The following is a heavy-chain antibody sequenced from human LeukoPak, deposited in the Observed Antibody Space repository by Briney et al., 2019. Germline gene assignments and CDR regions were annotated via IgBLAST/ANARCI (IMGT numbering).Heavy chain of an antibody. V-gene: IGHV3-13*01. CDR2: IGTAGDT. J-gene: IGHJ5*02. D-gene: IGHD4-17*01. CDR1: GFTFSSYD. Sequence: GGSLRLSCAASGFTFSSYDMHWVRQATGKGLDWVSAIGTAGDTYYPGSVKGRFTISRENAKNSLYLQMNSLKTEDTGVYYCTTYGDYEGLSDHWGQGTLVTVSS. CDR3: TTYGDYEGLSDH.